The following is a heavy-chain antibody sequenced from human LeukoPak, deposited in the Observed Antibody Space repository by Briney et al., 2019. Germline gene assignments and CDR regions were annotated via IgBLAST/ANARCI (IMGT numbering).Heavy chain of an antibody. V-gene: IGHV4-4*08. D-gene: IGHD3-22*01. J-gene: IGHJ2*01. Sequence: SETLSLTCTVSGGSIFNYYWHWIRQSPGKGLEWVGYVYANGITAYNPSLRSRGSMSIDTSRSQCSLRLTSVTAADTATYYCARRVYYDTSGYHPTAGYFDLWGRGTLVSVSS. CDR3: ARRVYYDTSGYHPTAGYFDL. CDR1: GGSIFNYY. CDR2: VYANGIT.